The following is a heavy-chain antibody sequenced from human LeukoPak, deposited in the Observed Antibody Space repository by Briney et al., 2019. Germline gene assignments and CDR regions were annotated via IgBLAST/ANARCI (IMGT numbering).Heavy chain of an antibody. V-gene: IGHV3-7*05. CDR3: SLEGSSWYRYSQH. CDR1: GFTFSSYW. D-gene: IGHD6-13*01. J-gene: IGHJ1*01. Sequence: PGGSLRLSCAASGFTFSSYWMSWVRQAPGKGLEWVANIKQDGSEKYYVDSVKGRFTISRDNAKNSLYLQMNSLRAEDTALYYSSLEGSSWYRYSQHWGQGTLVTVSS. CDR2: IKQDGSEK.